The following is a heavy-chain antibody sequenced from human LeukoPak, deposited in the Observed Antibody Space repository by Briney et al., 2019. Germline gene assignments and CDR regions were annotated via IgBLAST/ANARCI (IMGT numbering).Heavy chain of an antibody. CDR3: VSTSSSSPWFDP. Sequence: SETLSLTCTVSGGSITSYTHYWGWIRQPPGKGLEWIATVYYTGGTYYNPSLKSRVTISIDTSRNHFSLKLTSVIAADTAMYYCVSTSSSSPWFDPWGQGTLVTVSS. CDR2: VYYTGGT. CDR1: GGSITSYTHY. V-gene: IGHV4-39*02. J-gene: IGHJ5*02. D-gene: IGHD6-6*01.